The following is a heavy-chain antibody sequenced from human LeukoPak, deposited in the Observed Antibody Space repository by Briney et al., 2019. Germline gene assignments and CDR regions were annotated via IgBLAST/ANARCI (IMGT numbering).Heavy chain of an antibody. CDR3: ARHVGGGSSSSWFDP. CDR1: GYSFTSYW. CDR2: IYPGDSDT. V-gene: IGHV5-51*01. J-gene: IGHJ5*02. Sequence: GESLKISCKGSGYSFTSYWIGWVRQMPGKGLEWMGIIYPGDSDTRYSTSFQGQVTISADKSISTAYLQWSSLKASDTAMYYCARHVGGGSSSSWFDPWGQGTLVTVSS. D-gene: IGHD2-15*01.